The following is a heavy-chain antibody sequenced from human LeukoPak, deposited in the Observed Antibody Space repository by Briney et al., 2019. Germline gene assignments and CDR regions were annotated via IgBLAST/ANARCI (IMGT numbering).Heavy chain of an antibody. CDR3: ASGWDYDYGDYG. CDR2: ISSSSSYI. CDR1: GFTFSSYS. J-gene: IGHJ4*02. Sequence: GGSLRLSCAASGFTFSSYSMNWVRQAPGKGLEWVSSISSSSSYIYYADSVKGRFTISRDNAKNSLYLQMNSLRAEDTAVYYCASGWDYDYGDYGWGQGTLVTVSS. D-gene: IGHD4-17*01. V-gene: IGHV3-21*01.